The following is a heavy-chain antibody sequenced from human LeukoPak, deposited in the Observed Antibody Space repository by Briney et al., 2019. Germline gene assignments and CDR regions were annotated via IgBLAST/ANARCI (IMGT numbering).Heavy chain of an antibody. CDR1: GYTFTGYY. CDR3: ARDPNYYDSSGYYYGGYYYYYYMDV. J-gene: IGHJ6*03. D-gene: IGHD3-22*01. V-gene: IGHV1-2*02. Sequence: GASVKVSCKASGYTFTGYYMHWVRQAPGQGLEWMGWINPNSGGTNYAQKFQGRVTMTRDTSISTAYMELSRLRSDDTAVYYCARDPNYYDSSGYYYGGYYYYYYMDVWGKGTTVTVSS. CDR2: INPNSGGT.